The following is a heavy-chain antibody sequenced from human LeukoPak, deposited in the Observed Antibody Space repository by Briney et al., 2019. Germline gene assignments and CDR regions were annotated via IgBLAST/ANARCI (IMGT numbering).Heavy chain of an antibody. CDR3: ARFAAGGSYYYYMDV. D-gene: IGHD6-25*01. Sequence: GGSLRLSCAASGFTFSGYTMNGVRQPPGKGREGVSNIGTSTTTIYYADSVKGRFTISRDNAKNSLYLQMNSLRADDTAVYYCARFAAGGSYYYYMDVWGKGTTVTVSS. J-gene: IGHJ6*03. CDR2: IGTSTTTI. CDR1: GFTFSGYT. V-gene: IGHV3-48*01.